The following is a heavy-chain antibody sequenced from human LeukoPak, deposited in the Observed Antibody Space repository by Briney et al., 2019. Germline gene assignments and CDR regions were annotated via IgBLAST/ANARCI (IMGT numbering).Heavy chain of an antibody. D-gene: IGHD2-2*01. J-gene: IGHJ4*02. CDR3: AKVTSSYNYFDY. CDR1: GFTFSTYA. V-gene: IGHV3-23*01. Sequence: PGGSLRLSCAASGFTFSTYAMSWVRQAPGKGLEWVSTFSGRGGRTLYADPVKGRFVISRDNSKNTLYLQMNSLRAEDTAVYYCAKVTSSYNYFDYWGQGAPVTVSS. CDR2: FSGRGGRT.